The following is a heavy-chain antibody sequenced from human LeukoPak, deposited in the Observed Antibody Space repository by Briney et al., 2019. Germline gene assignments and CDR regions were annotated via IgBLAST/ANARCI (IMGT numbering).Heavy chain of an antibody. Sequence: GGSLRLSCIVSGFTFSNYWMNWVRQAPGKGLEWVAIINKDGTALNYVDSVKGRFTISRDNAKNSLYLQMSSLRAEDTAVYYCARDLGYFALVFWGQGDLVSVSS. CDR3: ARDLGYFALVF. V-gene: IGHV3-7*01. CDR1: GFTFSNYW. J-gene: IGHJ4*02. CDR2: INKDGTAL. D-gene: IGHD2-21*01.